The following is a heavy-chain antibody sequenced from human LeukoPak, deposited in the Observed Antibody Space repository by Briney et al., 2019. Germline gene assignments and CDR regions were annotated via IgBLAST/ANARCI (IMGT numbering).Heavy chain of an antibody. D-gene: IGHD3-22*01. CDR3: AKDSGWLLPLDY. J-gene: IGHJ4*02. CDR2: ISYDGSNK. CDR1: GFTFSSYG. V-gene: IGHV3-30*18. Sequence: GESLRLSCAASGFTFSSYGMHWVRQAPGKGLEWVAVISYDGSNKYYADSVKGRFTISRDNSKNTLYLQMNSLTAEDTAVYYCAKDSGWLLPLDYWGQGTLVTVSS.